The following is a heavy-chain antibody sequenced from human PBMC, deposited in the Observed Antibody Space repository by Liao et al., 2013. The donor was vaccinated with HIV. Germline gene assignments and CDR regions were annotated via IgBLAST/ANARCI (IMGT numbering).Heavy chain of an antibody. J-gene: IGHJ6*03. CDR1: GGSISSSSYY. D-gene: IGHD6-19*01. CDR2: VHHSGTT. Sequence: QLQLQESGPGLVKPSETLSLTCTVSGGSISSSSYYWGWIRQPPGKGLEWIGEVHHSGTTNYNPSLKSRVTISVDTSKRQFSLKLTSVTAADTGIYYCAREERSGWYYSYMDIWGKGTTVTVSS. V-gene: IGHV4-39*07. CDR3: AREERSGWYYSYMDI.